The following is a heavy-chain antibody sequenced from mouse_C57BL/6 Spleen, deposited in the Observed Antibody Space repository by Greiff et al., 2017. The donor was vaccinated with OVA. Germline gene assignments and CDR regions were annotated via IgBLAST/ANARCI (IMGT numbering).Heavy chain of an antibody. Sequence: QVQLQQPGAELVKPGASVKLSCKASGYTFTSYWMQWVKQRPGQGLEWIGEIDPSDSYTNYNQKFKGKATLTVDTSSSTAYMQLNSLTSEDSAVYYCAERGMDYWGQGTSVTVSS. J-gene: IGHJ4*01. V-gene: IGHV1-50*01. CDR2: IDPSDSYT. CDR3: AERGMDY. CDR1: GYTFTSYW.